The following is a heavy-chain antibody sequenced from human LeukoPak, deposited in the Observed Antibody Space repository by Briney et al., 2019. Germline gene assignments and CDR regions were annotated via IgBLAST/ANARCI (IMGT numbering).Heavy chain of an antibody. CDR2: ISGSGGST. V-gene: IGHV3-23*01. CDR3: ARDRNTMVRYYFDY. Sequence: GGSLRLSCAASGFTFSSYAMSWVRQAPGKGLEWVSAISGSGGSTYYADSVKGRFTISRDNAKNSLYLQMNSLRAEDTAVYYCARDRNTMVRYYFDYWGQGTLVTVSS. D-gene: IGHD3-10*01. J-gene: IGHJ4*02. CDR1: GFTFSSYA.